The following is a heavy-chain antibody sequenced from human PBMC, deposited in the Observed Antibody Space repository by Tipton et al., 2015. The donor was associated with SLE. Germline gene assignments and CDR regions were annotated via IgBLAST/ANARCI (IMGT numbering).Heavy chain of an antibody. V-gene: IGHV4-39*07. D-gene: IGHD6-13*01. CDR3: ARGRVAAVYYYYYYYMDV. CDR1: GGSISSSSYY. J-gene: IGHJ6*03. Sequence: TLSLTCTVSGGSISSSSYYWGWIRQPPGKGLEWIGSIYHSGSTNYNPSLKSRVTISVDTSKNQFSLKLSSVTAADTAVYYCARGRVAAVYYYYYYYMDVWGKGTTVTVSS. CDR2: IYHSGST.